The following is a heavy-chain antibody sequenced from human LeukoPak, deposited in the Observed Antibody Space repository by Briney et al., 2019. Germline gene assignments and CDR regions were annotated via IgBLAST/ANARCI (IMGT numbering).Heavy chain of an antibody. CDR3: AKEAYMFP. CDR1: GFTFSSYG. J-gene: IGHJ5*02. V-gene: IGHV3-30*18. CDR2: ISYDGSNK. D-gene: IGHD3-10*02. Sequence: PGGSLRLSCAASGFTFSSYGMHWVRQAPGKGLEWVAVISYDGSNKYYADSVKGRFTISRDNSENTLYLQMNSLRAEDTAVYYCAKEAYMFPWGQGTLVTVSS.